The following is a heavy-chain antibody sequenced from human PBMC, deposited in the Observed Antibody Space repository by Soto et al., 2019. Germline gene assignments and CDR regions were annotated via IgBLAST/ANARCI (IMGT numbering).Heavy chain of an antibody. CDR1: GVTFSSYT. V-gene: IGHV1-69*02. CDR3: TSIVVVPAARYYFDY. J-gene: IGHJ4*02. D-gene: IGHD2-2*01. Sequence: ASVKVSCKASGVTFSSYTISWVRQAPGQGLEWMGRIIPILGIANYAQKFQGRVTITADKSTSTAYMELSSLRSEDTAVYYCTSIVVVPAARYYFDYWGQGTLDPVSS. CDR2: IIPILGIA.